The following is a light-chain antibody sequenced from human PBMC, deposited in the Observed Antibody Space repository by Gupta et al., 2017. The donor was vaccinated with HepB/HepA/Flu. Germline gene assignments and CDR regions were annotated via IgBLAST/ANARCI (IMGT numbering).Light chain of an antibody. CDR1: QSVHTN. CDR3: QKYYLWPLS. V-gene: IGKV3-15*01. Sequence: ELVLTQSLATLSVSPGERATLSCRASQSVHTNLAWYQQKPGQAPRLLIFGASTRATGIPARFSGSGSGTEFTLTISSLQSEDSAVYYCQKYYLWPLSFGGGTRVEIK. J-gene: IGKJ4*01. CDR2: GAS.